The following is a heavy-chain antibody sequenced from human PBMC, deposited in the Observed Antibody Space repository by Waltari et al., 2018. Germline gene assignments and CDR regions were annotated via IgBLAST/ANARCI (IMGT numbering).Heavy chain of an antibody. D-gene: IGHD2-15*01. CDR2: IKKDGSEK. CDR3: ASRGYCSGGSCYLDY. CDR1: GGSISSSSYY. J-gene: IGHJ4*02. Sequence: LQLQESGPGLVKPSETLSLTCTVSGGSISSSSYYWGWIRQPPGKGLEWVANIKKDGSEKYYVDSVKGRFTISRDNAKNSLYLQMNSLRVEDTAVYYCASRGYCSGGSCYLDYWGQGTLVTVSS. V-gene: IGHV3-7*01.